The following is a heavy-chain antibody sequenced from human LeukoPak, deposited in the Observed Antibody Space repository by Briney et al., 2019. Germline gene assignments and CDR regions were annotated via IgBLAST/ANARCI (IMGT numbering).Heavy chain of an antibody. CDR3: VRDGGVSGYDLLDY. V-gene: IGHV3-7*01. J-gene: IGHJ4*02. Sequence: GGSLRLSCAASGFTFSNYWMTWVRQAPGKGLEWVAHINQDGSEEHSMDSVKARFTISRDNAKTSLSLQMNSLRAEDTAVYYCVRDGGVSGYDLLDYWGQGTLVTVSS. CDR2: INQDGSEE. CDR1: GFTFSNYW. D-gene: IGHD5-12*01.